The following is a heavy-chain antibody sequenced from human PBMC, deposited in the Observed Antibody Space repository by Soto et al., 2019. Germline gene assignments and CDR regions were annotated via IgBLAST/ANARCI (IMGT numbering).Heavy chain of an antibody. CDR1: GFTFSSYG. D-gene: IGHD2-2*01. Sequence: QVQLVESGGGVVQPGRSLRLSCAASGFTFSSYGMHWVRQAPGKGLEWVAVITYDGSNTYYADSVKGRFTISSDNSKNTLYLQMNSLRAEDTAVYYCATKKAAALDYWGQGTLVTDSS. J-gene: IGHJ4*02. V-gene: IGHV3-30*03. CDR2: ITYDGSNT. CDR3: ATKKAAALDY.